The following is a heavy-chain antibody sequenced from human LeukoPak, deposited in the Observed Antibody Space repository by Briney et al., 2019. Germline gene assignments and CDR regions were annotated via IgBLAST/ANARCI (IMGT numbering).Heavy chain of an antibody. CDR3: ASWFGELLGYAFDI. CDR1: GYTFTNYA. Sequence: ASVKVSCKASGYTFTNYAMHWVRQAPGQRLEWMGWINAGNGNTKYSQKFQGRVTIIRDTSASTAYMELSSLRSEDTAVYYCASWFGELLGYAFDIWGQGTMVTVSS. CDR2: INAGNGNT. V-gene: IGHV1-3*01. J-gene: IGHJ3*02. D-gene: IGHD3-10*01.